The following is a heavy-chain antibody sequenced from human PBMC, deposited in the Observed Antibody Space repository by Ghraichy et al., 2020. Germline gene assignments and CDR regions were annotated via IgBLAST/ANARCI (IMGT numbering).Heavy chain of an antibody. J-gene: IGHJ4*02. D-gene: IGHD1-1*01. CDR3: AGRSIRGSFAFDY. V-gene: IGHV4-4*02. Sequence: SETLSLTCAVTGASTSSSDWWSWVRQSPGKGLEWIGEIYQSGSINYNPSLKSRVTISIDKSKNHPSLKLTSVTAADTAVYYWAGRSIRGSFAFDYWGQGTLVTVSS. CDR2: IYQSGSI. CDR1: GASTSSSDW.